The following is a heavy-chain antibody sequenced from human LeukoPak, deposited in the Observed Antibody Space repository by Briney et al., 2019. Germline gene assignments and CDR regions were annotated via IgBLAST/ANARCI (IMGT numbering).Heavy chain of an antibody. CDR1: GYTFTIYG. D-gene: IGHD6-13*01. Sequence: ASVKVSFKASGYTFTIYGISWVRQAPGQGLEWMGLISAYNGNTNYAQKLQGRVTMTTDTSKSTAYMELRSLRSDDTAVYYCARDLFGSSSWYSYYYYGMDVWGQGTTVTVSS. V-gene: IGHV1-18*01. CDR2: ISAYNGNT. J-gene: IGHJ6*02. CDR3: ARDLFGSSSWYSYYYYGMDV.